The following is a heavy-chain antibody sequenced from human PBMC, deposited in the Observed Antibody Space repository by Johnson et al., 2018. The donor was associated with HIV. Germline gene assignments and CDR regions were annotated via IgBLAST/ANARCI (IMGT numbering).Heavy chain of an antibody. CDR2: ISYDGSNK. V-gene: IGHV3-30-3*01. D-gene: IGHD1-26*01. Sequence: QVQLVESGGGVVQPGRSLRLSCAASGFTFSSYAMHWVRQAPGKGLEWVAVISYDGSNKYYADSVKGRFTISRDNSKNTLYLQMNSLRAEDTAVYYCARSRIVGAWDAFDIWGQGTMVTVSS. CDR1: GFTFSSYA. CDR3: ARSRIVGAWDAFDI. J-gene: IGHJ3*02.